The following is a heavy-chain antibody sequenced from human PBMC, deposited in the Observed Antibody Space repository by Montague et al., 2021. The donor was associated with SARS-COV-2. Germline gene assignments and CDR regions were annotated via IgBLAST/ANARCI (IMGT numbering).Heavy chain of an antibody. V-gene: IGHV3-23*01. CDR1: GFAFNNFA. J-gene: IGHJ2*01. CDR3: AKQTGAGAIVYWYFDL. D-gene: IGHD6-25*01. CDR2: IFGSGAGT. Sequence: SLRPSCAASGFAFNNFAMTWVRQPPGKGLEWVSSIFGSGAGTYYADSVQGRFTISRDNSRNTLYLQMNSLRAEDTAKYYCAKQTGAGAIVYWYFDLWGRGTVVSVSS.